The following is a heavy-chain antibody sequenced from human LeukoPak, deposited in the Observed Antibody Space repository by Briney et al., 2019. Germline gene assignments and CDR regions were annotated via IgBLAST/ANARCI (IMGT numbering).Heavy chain of an antibody. V-gene: IGHV3-23*01. CDR2: IRGSSDVI. J-gene: IGHJ4*02. CDR1: GFTFSSHA. CDR3: AKGQSASSTFDS. Sequence: GGSLRLSCAASGFTFSSHAMSWVRQAPGKGXXXISLIRGSSDVIEYADSVRGRFTISRDNSKNTVSLQMNNLRAEDTAVYYCAKGQSASSTFDSWGQGTLVTVSS.